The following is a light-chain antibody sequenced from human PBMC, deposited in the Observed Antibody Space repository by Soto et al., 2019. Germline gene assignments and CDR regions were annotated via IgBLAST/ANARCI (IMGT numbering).Light chain of an antibody. CDR1: QFVIHNY. J-gene: IGKJ3*01. CDR2: GAS. Sequence: ENVLTQSPGTLSLSPGERATLSCRASQFVIHNYLAWYQQKPGQAPRLLIYGASSRATGIPDRFSGSGSGTDFTLTISRLESEDFAVYYCQQYGSSPLTFGPGTKVDIK. CDR3: QQYGSSPLT. V-gene: IGKV3-20*01.